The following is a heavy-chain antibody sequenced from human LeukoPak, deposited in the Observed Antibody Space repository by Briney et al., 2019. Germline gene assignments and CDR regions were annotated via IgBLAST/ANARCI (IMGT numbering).Heavy chain of an antibody. D-gene: IGHD5-24*01. CDR3: ARVYRKDVYNFDGFDI. Sequence: SETLSLTCTVSSGSINSDGYYWSWIRQPAGKGLEWIGRVYSSGSANYSPSLKSRVIISLDTSKNQFSLRLSSVTAADTAVYYCARVYRKDVYNFDGFDIWGQGTMVTVS. V-gene: IGHV4-61*02. CDR1: SGSINSDGYY. CDR2: VYSSGSA. J-gene: IGHJ3*02.